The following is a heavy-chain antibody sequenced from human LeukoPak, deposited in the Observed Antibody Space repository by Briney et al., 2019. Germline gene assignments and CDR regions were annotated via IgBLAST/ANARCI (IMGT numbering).Heavy chain of an antibody. D-gene: IGHD3-9*01. CDR2: IYWNDDK. Sequence: SGPTLVNPPQTLTLTCTFSGFSLSTSGVGVGWIRQPPGKALEWLALIYWNDDKRYSPSLKSGLTITKDTSKNQVVLTMTNMDPVDTATYYCAHIRYFDWLLRDGYFDYWGQGTLVTVSS. J-gene: IGHJ4*02. V-gene: IGHV2-5*01. CDR3: AHIRYFDWLLRDGYFDY. CDR1: GFSLSTSGVG.